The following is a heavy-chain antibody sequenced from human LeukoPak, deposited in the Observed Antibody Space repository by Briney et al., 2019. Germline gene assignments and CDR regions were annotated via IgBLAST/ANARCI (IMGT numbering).Heavy chain of an antibody. CDR3: ARDGYGYDSRPLPWYFDS. Sequence: ASVKVSCKASGGTFSSYAISWVRQAPGQGLEWMGGIIPIFGTANYAQKFQGRVTITADESTSTAYMELRSLRSDDTAVYYCARDGYGYDSRPLPWYFDSWGQGTLVTVSS. D-gene: IGHD3-22*01. V-gene: IGHV1-69*01. J-gene: IGHJ4*02. CDR2: IIPIFGTA. CDR1: GGTFSSYA.